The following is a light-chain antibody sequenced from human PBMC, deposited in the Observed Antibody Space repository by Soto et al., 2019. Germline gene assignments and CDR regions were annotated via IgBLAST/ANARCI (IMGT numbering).Light chain of an antibody. J-gene: IGKJ2*01. CDR1: QSVNSN. CDR2: GAS. Sequence: EIGMTQSLATLSVSPGERATRACRASQSVNSNLVWYQQKRGQAPRLLIYGASTRATGIPARFSGSGSGTEFTLTISSLQSEDFAVYYCQQYNNWPPTFGQGTKLEIK. CDR3: QQYNNWPPT. V-gene: IGKV3-15*01.